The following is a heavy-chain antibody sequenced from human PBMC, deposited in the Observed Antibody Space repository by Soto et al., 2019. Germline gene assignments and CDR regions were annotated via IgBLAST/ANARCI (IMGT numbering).Heavy chain of an antibody. V-gene: IGHV4-31*03. CDR1: GGSISSGGYY. Sequence: QVKLQESGPGLVKPSETLSLTCSVSGGSISSGGYYWNWIRQHPERGLEWIGYIYYSGNTVHNPSLTSRATISRDTSKNEFSLTLTSLTAADTAVYFCARASGGAVADFDYWGQGTLVTVSS. CDR2: IYYSGNT. D-gene: IGHD6-19*01. CDR3: ARASGGAVADFDY. J-gene: IGHJ4*02.